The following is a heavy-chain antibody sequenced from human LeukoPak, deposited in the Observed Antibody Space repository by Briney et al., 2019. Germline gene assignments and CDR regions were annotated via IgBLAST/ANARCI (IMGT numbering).Heavy chain of an antibody. J-gene: IGHJ4*02. V-gene: IGHV4-59*02. CDR1: GASVTTYY. Sequence: KPSETLSLTCTVSGASVTTYYWSWIRQSPGKELEWIANVHSSGSTFYNPSLKSRVTISIDTSKNQFSLKLTSVTTADTAVYYCARDIRTVGATLYSDYWGQGTLLTVSS. D-gene: IGHD1-26*01. CDR3: ARDIRTVGATLYSDY. CDR2: VHSSGST.